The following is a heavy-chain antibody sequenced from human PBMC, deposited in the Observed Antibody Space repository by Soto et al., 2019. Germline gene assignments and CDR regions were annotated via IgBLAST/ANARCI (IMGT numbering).Heavy chain of an antibody. D-gene: IGHD3-3*01. CDR3: ARGTIFGVGLGY. CDR2: IYYSGST. J-gene: IGHJ4*02. CDR1: GGSISSGDYY. V-gene: IGHV4-30-4*01. Sequence: SETVSLTXTVSGGSISSGDYYWSWIRQPPGKGLEWIGYIYYSGSTYYNPSLKSRVTISVDTSKNQFSLKLSSVTAADTAVYYCARGTIFGVGLGYWGQGTLVTVSS.